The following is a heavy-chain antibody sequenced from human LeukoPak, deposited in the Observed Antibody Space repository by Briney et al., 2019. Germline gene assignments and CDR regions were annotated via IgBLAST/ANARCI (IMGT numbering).Heavy chain of an antibody. CDR1: GFTFTNYY. Sequence: VASVKVSCKASGFTFTNYYMHWVRQAPGQGLEWMGIITPSGGSTSYAQKFQGRVSMTRDTSTSTVYMELSRLRSDDTAVYYCARAPAIPNYYYYMDVWGKGTTVTVSS. CDR2: ITPSGGST. D-gene: IGHD2-2*01. J-gene: IGHJ6*03. V-gene: IGHV1-46*01. CDR3: ARAPAIPNYYYYMDV.